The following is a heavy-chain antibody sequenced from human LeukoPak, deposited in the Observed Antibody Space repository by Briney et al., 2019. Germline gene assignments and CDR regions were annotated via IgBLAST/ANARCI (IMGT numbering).Heavy chain of an antibody. D-gene: IGHD3-22*01. V-gene: IGHV4-4*07. J-gene: IGHJ4*02. CDR1: GGSISGNW. CDR3: ARYDSSGLDY. Sequence: SETLSLTCTVSGGSISGNWWSWIRQPAGKGLEWIGRFFPGGSTNYNPSLKCRVTMSVDTSKNQFSLKLGSVTAADTAIYYCARYDSSGLDYWGQGTLVTVSS. CDR2: FFPGGST.